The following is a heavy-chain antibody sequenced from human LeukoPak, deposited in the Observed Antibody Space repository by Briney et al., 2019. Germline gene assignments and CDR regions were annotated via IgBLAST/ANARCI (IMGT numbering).Heavy chain of an antibody. D-gene: IGHD3-9*01. V-gene: IGHV4-39*07. J-gene: IGHJ4*02. CDR3: ARDRDDILTGYYSGGFDY. CDR1: GGSISSSSYY. CDR2: IYYSGST. Sequence: SETLSLTCTVSGGSISSSSYYWGWIRQPPGKGLEWIGSIYYSGSTYYNPSLKSRATISVDTSKNQFSLKLSSVTAADTAVYYCARDRDDILTGYYSGGFDYWGQGTLVTVSS.